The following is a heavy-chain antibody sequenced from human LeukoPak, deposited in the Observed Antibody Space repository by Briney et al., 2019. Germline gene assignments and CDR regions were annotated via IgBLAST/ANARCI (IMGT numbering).Heavy chain of an antibody. V-gene: IGHV4-38-2*02. CDR2: IYHSASS. J-gene: IGHJ4*02. D-gene: IGHD6-19*01. CDR3: ARDLIAVAGTEWYY. CDR1: GYSISSGYY. Sequence: PSETLSLTCAVSGYSISSGYYWGWIRQPPGKGLEWIGSIYHSASSYYNPSLKSRVTISVDTSKNQFSLKLSSVTAADTAVYYCARDLIAVAGTEWYYWGQGTLVSVSS.